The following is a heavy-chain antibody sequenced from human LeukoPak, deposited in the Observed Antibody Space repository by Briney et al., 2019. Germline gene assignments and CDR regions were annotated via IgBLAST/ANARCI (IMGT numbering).Heavy chain of an antibody. CDR2: ISAYNGNT. J-gene: IGHJ3*02. CDR3: ARVLSWSWSVNRGDTPDAFDI. Sequence: GASVKVSCKASGYTFTSYGISWVRQAPGQGLEWMGWISAYNGNTNYAQKLQGRVTMTTDTSTSTAYMELRSLRSDDTAVYYCARVLSWSWSVNRGDTPDAFDIWGQGTMVTVSS. CDR1: GYTFTSYG. V-gene: IGHV1-18*01. D-gene: IGHD3-10*01.